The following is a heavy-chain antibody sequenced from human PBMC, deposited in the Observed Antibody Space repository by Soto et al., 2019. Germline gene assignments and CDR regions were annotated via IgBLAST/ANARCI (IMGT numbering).Heavy chain of an antibody. CDR3: ARTGIVNRRDYDY. CDR2: ISTSNGVT. J-gene: IGHJ4*02. D-gene: IGHD2-21*01. V-gene: IGHV1-18*04. Sequence: QVHRVQSGPEVKKPGASVKVYCEPSGHDFTAYPISWVRQAPGQGLEWMGWISTSNGVTRYAQHFQGRVTMPADTSTSTVYMELRSLKPDDTAVYYGARTGIVNRRDYDYWGQGTLVTVSS. CDR1: GHDFTAYP.